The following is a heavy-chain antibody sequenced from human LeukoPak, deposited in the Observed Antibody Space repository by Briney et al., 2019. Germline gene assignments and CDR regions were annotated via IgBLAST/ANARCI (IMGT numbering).Heavy chain of an antibody. D-gene: IGHD5-24*01. J-gene: IGHJ4*02. CDR2: INPNSGGT. Sequence: ASVKVSCKASGYTFTSYYMHWVRQAPGQGLEWMGWINPNSGGTNYAQKFQGWVTMTRDTSISTAYMELSRLRSDDTAVYYCARDGSRDGYNAPDYWGQGTLVTVSS. CDR1: GYTFTSYY. V-gene: IGHV1-2*04. CDR3: ARDGSRDGYNAPDY.